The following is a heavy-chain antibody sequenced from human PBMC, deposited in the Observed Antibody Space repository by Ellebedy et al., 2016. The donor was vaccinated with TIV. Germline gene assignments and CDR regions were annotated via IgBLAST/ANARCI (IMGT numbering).Heavy chain of an antibody. J-gene: IGHJ4*02. Sequence: GESLKISCAASGFTFSNYGFYWVRQAPGKGLEWVAVIWYDGGNKYYADSVKGRFTISRDDSQNKLYLEMNSLTAEDTAVYYCAREAVRFLHWKLYLDNWGPGTLVTVSS. CDR1: GFTFSNYG. D-gene: IGHD3/OR15-3a*01. CDR2: IWYDGGNK. V-gene: IGHV3-33*08. CDR3: AREAVRFLHWKLYLDN.